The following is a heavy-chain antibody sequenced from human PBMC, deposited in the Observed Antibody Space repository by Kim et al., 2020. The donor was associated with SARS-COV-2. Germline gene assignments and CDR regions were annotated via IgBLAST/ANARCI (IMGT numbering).Heavy chain of an antibody. CDR1: GGSVSSGSYY. D-gene: IGHD2-2*01. CDR3: ARTKPPGFRGGTSVAFDI. Sequence: SETLSLTCTVSGGSVSSGSYYWSWIRQPPGKGLEWIGYIYYSGSTNYNPSLKSRVTISVDTSKNQFSLKLSSVTAADTAVYYCARTKPPGFRGGTSVAFDIWGQGTMVTVSS. J-gene: IGHJ3*02. V-gene: IGHV4-61*01. CDR2: IYYSGST.